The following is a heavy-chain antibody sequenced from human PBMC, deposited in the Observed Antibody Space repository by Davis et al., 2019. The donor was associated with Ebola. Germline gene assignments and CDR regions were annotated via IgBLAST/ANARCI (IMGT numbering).Heavy chain of an antibody. D-gene: IGHD5-24*01. CDR3: ARTRDAYTYYYYYGMDV. CDR2: IFSNDEK. J-gene: IGHJ6*04. CDR1: GFSLSNARMG. Sequence: SGPTLVKPTETLTLTCTVSGFSLSNARMGVSWIRQPPGKALEWLAHIFSNDEKSYSTSLKPRLTVSKDTSKNQVVLTMTNMDPVDTATYYCARTRDAYTYYYYYGMDVWGKGTTVTVSS. V-gene: IGHV2-26*01.